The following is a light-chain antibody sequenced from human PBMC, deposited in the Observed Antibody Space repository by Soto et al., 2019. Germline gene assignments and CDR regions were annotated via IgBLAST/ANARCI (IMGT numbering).Light chain of an antibody. V-gene: IGKV1-5*03. Sequence: DIQMTQSTSTLSVSVGDRVTITCRASQNITLYLAWYQQKPGKAPKLLIYKESTLESGVPSRFSASGYGTEITLTISRLQPDDVATYYCQQHNDYPLTFGGGTKVEIE. J-gene: IGKJ4*02. CDR3: QQHNDYPLT. CDR2: KES. CDR1: QNITLY.